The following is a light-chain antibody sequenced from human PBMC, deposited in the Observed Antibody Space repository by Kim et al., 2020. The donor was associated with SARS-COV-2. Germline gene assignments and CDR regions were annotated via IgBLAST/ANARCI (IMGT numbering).Light chain of an antibody. CDR2: GAS. V-gene: IGKV3-20*01. J-gene: IGKJ3*01. CDR3: QQYLKSPFA. Sequence: SYFAWYQQKPGQAPRLLIYGASSRATGIPDRFSASGSGTDFTLTISRLEPEDFAVYYCQQYLKSPFAFGPGTKVDIK. CDR1: SY.